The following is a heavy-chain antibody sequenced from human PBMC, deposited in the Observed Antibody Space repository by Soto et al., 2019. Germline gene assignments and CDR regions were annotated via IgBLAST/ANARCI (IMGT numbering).Heavy chain of an antibody. CDR3: ATLSITVSWSMDV. CDR1: GGTFSSFA. D-gene: IGHD6-19*01. V-gene: IGHV1-69*06. Sequence: ASVKVSCKASGGTFSSFAISWVRQAPGQGLEWMGGIIPIFGTPTYAQKFQGRVTITADKSTSADYMELTSLRSEDTAVYYCATLSITVSWSMDVWGQGTTVTVSS. CDR2: IIPIFGTP. J-gene: IGHJ6*02.